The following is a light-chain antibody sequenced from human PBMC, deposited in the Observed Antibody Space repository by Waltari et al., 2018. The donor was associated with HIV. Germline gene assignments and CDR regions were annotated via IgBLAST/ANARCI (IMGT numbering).Light chain of an antibody. CDR2: TNN. CDR3: AAWDDSLNGYV. J-gene: IGLJ1*01. Sequence: QSVLTQSPSASGTPGQRVTISCSGSSSNIGSNAVDWYQHLPGTAPKLLIHTNNQRPSGIPDRFSGSKAGTSASLAISGLQAEDESDYYWAAWDDSLNGYVFGSGTKVTVL. CDR1: SSNIGSNA. V-gene: IGLV1-44*01.